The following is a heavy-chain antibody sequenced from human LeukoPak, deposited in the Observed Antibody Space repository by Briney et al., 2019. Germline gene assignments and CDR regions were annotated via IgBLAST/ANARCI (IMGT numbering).Heavy chain of an antibody. Sequence: GGSLRLSCAASGFTFSSYWMSWVRQAPGKGLEWVSYIAGSSSTIYYADSVKDRFAISRDNAKNSLYLQMNSLRAEDTAVYYCATSRGPVDHWGQGTLVTVSS. D-gene: IGHD3-10*01. V-gene: IGHV3-48*01. CDR2: IAGSSSTI. CDR3: ATSRGPVDH. J-gene: IGHJ4*02. CDR1: GFTFSSYW.